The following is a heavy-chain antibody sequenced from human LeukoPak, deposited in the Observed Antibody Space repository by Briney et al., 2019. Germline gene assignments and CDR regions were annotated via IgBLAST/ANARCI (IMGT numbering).Heavy chain of an antibody. V-gene: IGHV5-51*01. J-gene: IGHJ4*02. CDR1: GYNFDNYW. D-gene: IGHD1-26*01. Sequence: PGESLKISCTASGYNFDNYWIGWVRQTPGKGLELMGIIYPGDFDTRDRPSFQGQVTILADKSISTVYLQWNSLKASDTAMYYCARPDKGGTSQADYWGQGTLVTVSS. CDR3: ARPDKGGTSQADY. CDR2: IYPGDFDT.